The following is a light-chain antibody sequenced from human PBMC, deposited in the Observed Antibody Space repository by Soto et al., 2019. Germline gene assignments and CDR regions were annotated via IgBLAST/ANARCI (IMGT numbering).Light chain of an antibody. V-gene: IGLV4-69*01. CDR3: QTWGTDSWV. CDR1: SGHSSYA. CDR2: LNSDGSH. Sequence: QLVLTQSPSASASLGASVKLTCTLSSGHSSYAIAWHQRRPEKGPRYLMKLNSDGSHSKGDGIPDRFSGSSSGAERSLTISSLQSEDEADYYCQTWGTDSWVFGAGTKVTVL. J-gene: IGLJ3*02.